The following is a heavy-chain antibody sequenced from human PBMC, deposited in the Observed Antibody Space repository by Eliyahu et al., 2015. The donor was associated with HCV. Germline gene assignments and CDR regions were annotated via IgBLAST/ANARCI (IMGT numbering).Heavy chain of an antibody. J-gene: IGHJ5*02. CDR1: GGSISSYY. CDR2: IHYSGST. CDR3: ASGGGGIAVSGTGGWFDP. D-gene: IGHD6-19*01. Sequence: QVQLQESGPGLVKPSETLSLTCRVSGGSISSYYWSWIRQPPGKGLEWIAYIHYSGSTNYNPPLKSRVTISVDTSKNELSLKLNSVTSADTAVYYCASGGGGIAVSGTGGWFDPWGQGTLVTVSS. V-gene: IGHV4-59*01.